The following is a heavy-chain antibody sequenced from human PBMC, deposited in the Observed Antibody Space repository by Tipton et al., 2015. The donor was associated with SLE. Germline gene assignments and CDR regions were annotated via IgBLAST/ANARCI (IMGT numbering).Heavy chain of an antibody. D-gene: IGHD3-9*01. Sequence: TLSLTCAVYGGSFSGYYWSWIRQPPGKGLEWIGEINPSGNTNYNPSLKSRVTISVDTSKNQFSLKLSSVTTADTAVYYCARDSPGDFDWFDAFDIWGQGTMVTVSS. CDR2: INPSGNT. CDR1: GGSFSGYY. J-gene: IGHJ3*02. CDR3: ARDSPGDFDWFDAFDI. V-gene: IGHV4-34*01.